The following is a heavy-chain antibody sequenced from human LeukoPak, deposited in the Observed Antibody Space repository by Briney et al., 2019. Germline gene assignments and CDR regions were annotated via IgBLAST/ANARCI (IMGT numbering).Heavy chain of an antibody. J-gene: IGHJ4*02. CDR1: GITFSTYS. V-gene: IGHV3-33*01. D-gene: IGHD3-10*01. CDR3: ARDLPGDY. CDR2: IWNDGSSK. Sequence: SGGSLRLSCAASGITFSTYSMHWVRQAPGQGLEWVAFIWNDGSSKRYADSVKGRFTISRDNSKNTLYLQMNSLRAEDTAIYYCARDLPGDYWGQGTLVTVSS.